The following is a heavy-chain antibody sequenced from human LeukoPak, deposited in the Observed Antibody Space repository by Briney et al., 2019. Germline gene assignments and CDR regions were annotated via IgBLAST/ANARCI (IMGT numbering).Heavy chain of an antibody. Sequence: GASVKVSCKASGYIFTDYAIHWLRQAPGQRPEWMGWMNAVNGNTKYSQKFQGRITLIRDTSAATAYMELSSLRHDDLAVYYCARGRGTSGTNRDFYYYYYMDVWGKGTTVTVFS. V-gene: IGHV1-3*01. D-gene: IGHD2-2*01. CDR3: ARGRGTSGTNRDFYYYYYMDV. CDR2: MNAVNGNT. J-gene: IGHJ6*03. CDR1: GYIFTDYA.